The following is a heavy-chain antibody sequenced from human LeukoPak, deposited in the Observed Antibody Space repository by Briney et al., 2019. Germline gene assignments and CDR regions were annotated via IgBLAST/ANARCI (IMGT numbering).Heavy chain of an antibody. D-gene: IGHD6-19*01. Sequence: SETLSLTCTVSGGSINNYYWSWLRQPPGKGLEWIGYIRYSGSTNYNFSLKSRVTISVDTSKSQFSLKLSSVTAADTAVYYCARGAGWYEYWGQGTLVTVSS. J-gene: IGHJ4*02. CDR1: GGSINNYY. CDR3: ARGAGWYEY. CDR2: IRYSGST. V-gene: IGHV4-59*01.